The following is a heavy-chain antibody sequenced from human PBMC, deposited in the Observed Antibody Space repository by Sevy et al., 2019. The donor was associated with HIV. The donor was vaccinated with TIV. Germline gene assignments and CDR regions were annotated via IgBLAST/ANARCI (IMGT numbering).Heavy chain of an antibody. Sequence: ETLSLTCTVSCGSINNYFWSWIRQPPGKGLEWIGYIYYSGSTNYNPSLKSRVTISVDTSKTQFSLKLTSVTAADTAVYYCARESIAAIGDFDYWGQGTLVTVSS. V-gene: IGHV4-59*01. CDR2: IYYSGST. D-gene: IGHD6-13*01. J-gene: IGHJ4*02. CDR3: ARESIAAIGDFDY. CDR1: CGSINNYF.